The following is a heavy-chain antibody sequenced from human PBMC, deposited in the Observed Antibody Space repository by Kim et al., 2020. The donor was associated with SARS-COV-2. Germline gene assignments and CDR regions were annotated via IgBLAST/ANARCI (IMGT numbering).Heavy chain of an antibody. V-gene: IGHV3-13*01. J-gene: IGHJ3*02. CDR1: GFTFSSYD. Sequence: GGSLRLSCAASGFTFSSYDMHWVRQATGNGLEWVSAIGTAGDTYYPGSVKGRFTISRENAKNSLYLQMNSLRAGDTAVYYCARATERWVERAAAGTAFDIWGQGTMVTVSS. CDR3: ARATERWVERAAAGTAFDI. D-gene: IGHD6-13*01. CDR2: IGTAGDT.